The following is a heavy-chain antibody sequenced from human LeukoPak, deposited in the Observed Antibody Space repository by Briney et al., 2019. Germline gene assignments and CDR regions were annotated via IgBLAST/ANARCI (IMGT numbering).Heavy chain of an antibody. J-gene: IGHJ5*02. CDR3: AREGSGSAQGWFDP. V-gene: IGHV4-59*12. D-gene: IGHD3-10*01. CDR2: IYYSGST. Sequence: PSETLSLTCTVSGGSISSYYWSWIRQPPGKGLGWLGYIYYSGSTNYNPSLKSRVTISVDTSKNQFSLKLSSVTAADTAVYYCAREGSGSAQGWFDPWGQGTLVTVSS. CDR1: GGSISSYY.